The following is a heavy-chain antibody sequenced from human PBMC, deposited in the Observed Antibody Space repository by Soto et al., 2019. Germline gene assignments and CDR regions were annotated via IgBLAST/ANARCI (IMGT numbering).Heavy chain of an antibody. Sequence: QLVESGGGLVQPGRSLRLSCVASGFRFDEYAIHWVRQAPGNGLEWVSGISWDSGSINYAGSVRGRFTVSRDNAKNSLYLHMTSLRSEDTAFYYCAKIVTRHSLVPVFDQWGQGALVSVSS. V-gene: IGHV3-9*01. CDR3: AKIVTRHSLVPVFDQ. CDR1: GFRFDEYA. CDR2: ISWDSGSI. D-gene: IGHD2-21*01. J-gene: IGHJ4*02.